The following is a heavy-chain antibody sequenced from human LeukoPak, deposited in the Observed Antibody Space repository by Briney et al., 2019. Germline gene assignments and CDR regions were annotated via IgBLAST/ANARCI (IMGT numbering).Heavy chain of an antibody. D-gene: IGHD6-6*01. J-gene: IGHJ4*02. CDR3: ARSRSKIAARLTDY. CDR2: ISAYNGNT. CDR1: GYTFTSYG. Sequence: ASVKVSCKASGYTFTSYGIGWVRQAPGQGLEWMGWISAYNGNTNYAQKLQGRVTMTTDTSTSTAYMELRSLRSDDTAAYYCARSRSKIAARLTDYWGQGTLVTVSS. V-gene: IGHV1-18*01.